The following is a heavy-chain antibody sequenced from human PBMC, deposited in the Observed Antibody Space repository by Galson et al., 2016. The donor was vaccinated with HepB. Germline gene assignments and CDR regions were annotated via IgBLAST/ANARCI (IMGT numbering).Heavy chain of an antibody. V-gene: IGHV3-64D*06. J-gene: IGHJ6*02. CDR1: GFTFSSYA. CDR2: ISNNGGST. Sequence: ASGFTFSSYAMHWVRQAPGKGLEYVSAISNNGGSTYYADSVKGRFTISRDSSKDTLYLQMSSLRAEDTAVYYCVRATGSMDVWGQGTTVTVSS. CDR3: VRATGSMDV. D-gene: IGHD5-24*01.